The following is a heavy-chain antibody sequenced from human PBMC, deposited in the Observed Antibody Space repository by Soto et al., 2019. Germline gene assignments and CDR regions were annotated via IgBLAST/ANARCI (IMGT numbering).Heavy chain of an antibody. Sequence: QVQLVESGGGVVQPGRSLRLSCAASGFTFSSYGMHWVRQAPGKGLEWVAVISYDGSNKYYADSVKGRFTISRDNSKNRLYLQMNSLRAEDRAVYYCEKDLVRYESSGYFDYWGQGTLVTVSS. V-gene: IGHV3-30*18. D-gene: IGHD3-22*01. CDR3: EKDLVRYESSGYFDY. CDR2: ISYDGSNK. CDR1: GFTFSSYG. J-gene: IGHJ4*02.